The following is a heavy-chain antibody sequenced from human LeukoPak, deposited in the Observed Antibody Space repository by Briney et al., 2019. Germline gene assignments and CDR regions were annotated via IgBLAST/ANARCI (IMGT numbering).Heavy chain of an antibody. CDR3: ASLYGSGIDY. CDR1: GFTFSSYA. J-gene: IGHJ4*02. D-gene: IGHD3-10*01. V-gene: IGHV3-30-3*01. CDR2: ISYDGSNK. Sequence: GGSLRLSCAASGFTFSSYAMHWVRQAPGKGLEWVAVISYDGSNKYYADSVKGRFTISRDNAKNSLYLQMNSLRAEDTAVYYCASLYGSGIDYWGQGTLVTVSS.